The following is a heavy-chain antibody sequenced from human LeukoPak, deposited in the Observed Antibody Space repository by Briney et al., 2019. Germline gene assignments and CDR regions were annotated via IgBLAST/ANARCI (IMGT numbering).Heavy chain of an antibody. CDR3: ARRLTQYDCFDP. Sequence: SQTLSLTCAISGDSVSSNSVTWNWIRQSPSRGIEWLGRTYYGSTWYNDYAVSVRGRITVNPDTSKNQFSLHLNSVTPEDTAVYYCARRLTQYDCFDPWGQGILVTVSS. J-gene: IGHJ5*02. D-gene: IGHD2-2*01. CDR2: TYYGSTWYN. V-gene: IGHV6-1*01. CDR1: GDSVSSNSVT.